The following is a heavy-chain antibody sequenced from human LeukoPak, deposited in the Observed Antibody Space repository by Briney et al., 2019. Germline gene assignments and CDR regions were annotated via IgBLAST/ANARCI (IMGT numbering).Heavy chain of an antibody. D-gene: IGHD3-16*01. CDR3: AREGAQRFDY. CDR2: ISSSSSTI. J-gene: IGHJ4*02. V-gene: IGHV3-48*02. CDR1: GFTFSSYE. Sequence: PGGSLRLSCSASGFTFSSYEMNWVRQAPGKGLEWVSYISSSSSTIYYADSVKGRFTISRDSAKSSLYLQMNSLRDEDTAVYYCAREGAQRFDYWGQGTLVTVSS.